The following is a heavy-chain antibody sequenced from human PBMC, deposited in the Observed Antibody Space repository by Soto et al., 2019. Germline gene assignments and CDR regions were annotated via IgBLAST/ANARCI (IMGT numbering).Heavy chain of an antibody. J-gene: IGHJ4*02. CDR2: IYSSGST. CDR1: GDSVSSYNYY. D-gene: IGHD1-1*01. Sequence: PSETLSLTCSVSGDSVSSYNYYWSWIRQSPGKGLEWIGYIYSSGSTNYNPSLKSRVTISVDTSKNQFSLKLSSVTAADTAVYYCASAPGKLLIQPQLAYWGQGALVTVSS. V-gene: IGHV4-61*01. CDR3: ASAPGKLLIQPQLAY.